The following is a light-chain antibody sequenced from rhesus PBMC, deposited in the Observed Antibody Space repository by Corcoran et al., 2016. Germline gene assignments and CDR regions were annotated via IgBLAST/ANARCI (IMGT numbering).Light chain of an antibody. Sequence: DIQMTQSPSALSASVGDRVTISCRASQNIYSNLAWYHQKPGKAPKLLIYEASSLQTGIPSRFSGSGYGTDFTLTISSLQPEDYATYYCQHYYDNPYSFGQGTKVEIK. CDR1: QNIYSN. V-gene: IGKV1S12*01. CDR3: QHYYDNPYS. J-gene: IGKJ2*01. CDR2: EAS.